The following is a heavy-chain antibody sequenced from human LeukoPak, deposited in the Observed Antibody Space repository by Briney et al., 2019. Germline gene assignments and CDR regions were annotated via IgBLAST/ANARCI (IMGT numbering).Heavy chain of an antibody. CDR3: ARHRTTGTTSYYYYMDV. J-gene: IGHJ6*03. CDR2: IYYSGST. Sequence: SETLSLTCTVSGGSISSSSHYWGWIRQPPGKGLECIGSIYYSGSTYYNPSLKSRVTISVDTSKNQFSLKLSSVTAADTAVYYCARHRTTGTTSYYYYMDVWGKGTTVTVSS. V-gene: IGHV4-39*01. D-gene: IGHD1-1*01. CDR1: GGSISSSSHY.